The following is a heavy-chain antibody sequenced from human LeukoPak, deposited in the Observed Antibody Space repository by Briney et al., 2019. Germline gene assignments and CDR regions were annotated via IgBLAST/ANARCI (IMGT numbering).Heavy chain of an antibody. CDR1: GFTFSSYS. D-gene: IGHD5-18*01. J-gene: IGHJ4*02. CDR3: ASEIVGYSYGYGDY. V-gene: IGHV3-21*01. CDR2: ISSSSSYI. Sequence: GESLRLSCAASGFTFSSYSMNWVRQAPGKGLEWVSSISSSSSYIYYADSVKGRFTISRDNAKNSLYLQMNSLRAEDTAVYYCASEIVGYSYGYGDYWGQGTLVTVSS.